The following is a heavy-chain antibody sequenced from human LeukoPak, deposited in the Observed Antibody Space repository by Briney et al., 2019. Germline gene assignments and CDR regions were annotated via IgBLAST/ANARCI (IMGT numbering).Heavy chain of an antibody. D-gene: IGHD4-11*01. CDR3: SRDRTLYSSYAFDY. CDR2: IKSKTYGGTV. J-gene: IGHJ4*02. CDR1: GFTFGDYA. Sequence: GGSLRLSCIASGFTFGDYAMSWVRQAPGRGLEWVSLIKSKTYGGTVEYAASVKGRFTISRDDSKSIAYLQMNSLKTEDTAVYYCSRDRTLYSSYAFDYWGQGALVTVSS. V-gene: IGHV3-49*04.